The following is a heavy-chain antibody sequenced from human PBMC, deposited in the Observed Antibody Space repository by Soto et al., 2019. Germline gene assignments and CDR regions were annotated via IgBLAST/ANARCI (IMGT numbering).Heavy chain of an antibody. V-gene: IGHV1-3*01. J-gene: IGHJ4*02. D-gene: IGHD3-22*01. CDR2: INAGNGNT. Sequence: QVQLVQSGAEVKKPGASVKVSCKASGYTFTSYAMHWVRQAPGQRLEWMGWINAGNGNTKYSQKFQGRVTITRDTSASTAYMELSSLRSEDTAVYYCARATLDYYDSSGYYWYYFDYWGQGTLVTVSS. CDR3: ARATLDYYDSSGYYWYYFDY. CDR1: GYTFTSYA.